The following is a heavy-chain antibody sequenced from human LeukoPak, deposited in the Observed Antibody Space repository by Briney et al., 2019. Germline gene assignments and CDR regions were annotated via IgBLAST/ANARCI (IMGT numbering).Heavy chain of an antibody. V-gene: IGHV4-59*01. J-gene: IGHJ6*03. CDR2: IHYSGST. D-gene: IGHD5-18*01. CDR3: ARTTEGGYSYGYFYYYYMDV. CDR1: GGSINNYY. Sequence: SETLSLTCTVSGGSINNYYWGWIRQPPGKGLDYIAYIHYSGSTNYNPSLKSRVTISVDTSKNQFSLKLRSVTAADTAVYYCARTTEGGYSYGYFYYYYMDVWGKGTTVTISS.